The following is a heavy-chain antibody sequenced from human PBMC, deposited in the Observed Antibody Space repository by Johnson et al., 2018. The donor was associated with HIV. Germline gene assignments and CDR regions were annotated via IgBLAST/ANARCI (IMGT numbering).Heavy chain of an antibody. CDR1: GFTFSNYG. CDR2: ISSSGSTI. J-gene: IGHJ3*02. Sequence: VQLVESGGGVVQPGRSLRLSCAASGFTFSNYGMHWVRQAPGKGLEWVSYISSSGSTIYYADSVKGRFTISRDNAKNSLYLQMNSLRAEDTAVYYCARETAGATNDAFDIWGQGTMVTVSS. CDR3: ARETAGATNDAFDI. D-gene: IGHD1-26*01. V-gene: IGHV3-48*04.